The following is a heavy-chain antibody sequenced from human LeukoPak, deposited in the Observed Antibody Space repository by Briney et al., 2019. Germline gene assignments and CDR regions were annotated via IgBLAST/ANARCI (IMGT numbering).Heavy chain of an antibody. Sequence: SETLSLTCTVSGGSISNSYWSWIRQPAGKGLEWIGRIYPTDITTYNPSLKSRVTLSVDTSKNQFSLKVNSVTAADAAVYYCARGSGYYYVRPFDYWGQGTLVTASS. D-gene: IGHD3-22*01. CDR3: ARGSGYYYVRPFDY. CDR1: GGSISNSY. V-gene: IGHV4-4*07. J-gene: IGHJ4*02. CDR2: IYPTDIT.